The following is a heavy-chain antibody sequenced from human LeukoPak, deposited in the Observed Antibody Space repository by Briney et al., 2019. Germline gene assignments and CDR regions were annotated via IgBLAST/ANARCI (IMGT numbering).Heavy chain of an antibody. CDR1: GYTFTSDY. CDR2: INPSGGST. D-gene: IGHD2-15*01. CDR3: ARDQTRGRGGGRYYYGMDV. Sequence: ASVKVSCKASGYTFTSDYMHWVRQAPGQGLEWMGIINPSGGSTSYAQKFQGRVTMTRDTSTSTVYMELSSLRSEATAVYYCARDQTRGRGGGRYYYGMDVWGQGTTVTVSS. J-gene: IGHJ6*02. V-gene: IGHV1-46*01.